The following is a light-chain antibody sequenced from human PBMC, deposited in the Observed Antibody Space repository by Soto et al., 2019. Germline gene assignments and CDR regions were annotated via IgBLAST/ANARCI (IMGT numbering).Light chain of an antibody. CDR2: AAS. CDR1: QSISTY. J-gene: IGKJ4*01. V-gene: IGKV1-39*01. Sequence: DIQMTQSPSSLSASVGDRVTITCRASQSISTYLHWYQQKPGKAPNLLIYAASTLQSGVPSRFSGSGSGTDFTLTISSLEPEDFAVYYCQQRSNWALTFGGGTKVDIK. CDR3: QQRSNWALT.